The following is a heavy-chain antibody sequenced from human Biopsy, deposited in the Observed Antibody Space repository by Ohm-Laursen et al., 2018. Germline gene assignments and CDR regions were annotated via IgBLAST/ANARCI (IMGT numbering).Heavy chain of an antibody. V-gene: IGHV3-21*01. CDR2: ISSTSDYI. J-gene: IGHJ6*02. CDR3: ARDYDFWSGYYDYQQSGMDV. D-gene: IGHD3-3*01. Sequence: SLRLSCSASGFTFSSYTMTWVRQAPGRGLEWVSSISSTSDYIYYADSVKGRFTISRDGTKNSLYLQMNSVRAEDTAVYYRARDYDFWSGYYDYQQSGMDVWGQGTTVTVSS. CDR1: GFTFSSYT.